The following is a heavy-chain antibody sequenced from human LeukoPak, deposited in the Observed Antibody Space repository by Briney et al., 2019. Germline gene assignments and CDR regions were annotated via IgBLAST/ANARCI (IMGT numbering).Heavy chain of an antibody. V-gene: IGHV3-23*01. D-gene: IGHD6-19*01. CDR2: ISGSGGST. CDR1: GFTFSSYA. CDR3: AKVDSSGWYGGVAFNI. Sequence: GGSLRLSCATSGFTFSSYAMSWVRQAPGKGLEWVSAISGSGGSTYYADSVKGRFTISRDNSKNTLSLQMSSLRAEETAVYYCAKVDSSGWYGGVAFNIWGQGTVVIVSS. J-gene: IGHJ3*02.